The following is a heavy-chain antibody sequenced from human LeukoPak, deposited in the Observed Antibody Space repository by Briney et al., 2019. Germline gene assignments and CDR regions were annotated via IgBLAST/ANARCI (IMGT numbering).Heavy chain of an antibody. Sequence: GGSLRLSCAASGFTVSSNYMSWVRQAPGKGLEWVSVIYSGGSTYYADSVKGRFTISRDNSKNTLYLQMNSLRAEDTAVYYCARGSYCGGDCYGDYWGQGTLVTVSS. CDR2: IYSGGST. V-gene: IGHV3-66*01. CDR1: GFTVSSNY. J-gene: IGHJ4*02. CDR3: ARGSYCGGDCYGDY. D-gene: IGHD2-21*02.